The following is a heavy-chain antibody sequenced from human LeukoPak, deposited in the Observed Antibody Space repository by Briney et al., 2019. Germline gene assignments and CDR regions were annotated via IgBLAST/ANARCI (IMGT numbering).Heavy chain of an antibody. CDR1: GYTFTSYY. J-gene: IGHJ5*02. D-gene: IGHD4-23*01. CDR2: INPSGGST. CDR3: ARDNSVEDTAWWFDP. V-gene: IGHV1-46*01. Sequence: ASVKVSCKASGYTFTSYYMHWVRQAPGQGLEWKGIINPSGGSTSYAQKFQGRVTMTRDMSTSTDYMELSSLRSEDTAVYYCARDNSVEDTAWWFDPWGQGTLVTVSS.